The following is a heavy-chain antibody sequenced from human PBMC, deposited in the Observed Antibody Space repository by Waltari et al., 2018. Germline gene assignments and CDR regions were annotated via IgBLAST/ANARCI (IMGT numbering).Heavy chain of an antibody. J-gene: IGHJ4*02. CDR2: IIPIFGTA. Sequence: QVQLVQSGAEVKKPGSSVKVSCKASGGTFSSYAISWVRQAPGQGLEWMGGIIPIFGTANYAQKFQGRVTITTDESTSTAYMELSSLRSEDTAVYYCAAGAFCGGDCYKRPFDYWGQGTLVTVSS. D-gene: IGHD2-21*01. CDR1: GGTFSSYA. V-gene: IGHV1-69*05. CDR3: AAGAFCGGDCYKRPFDY.